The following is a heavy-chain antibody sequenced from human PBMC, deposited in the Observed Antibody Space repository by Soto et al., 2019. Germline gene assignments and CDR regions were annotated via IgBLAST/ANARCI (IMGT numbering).Heavy chain of an antibody. CDR3: ARGRKRFDP. CDR2: IYYSGST. J-gene: IGHJ5*02. CDR1: GASISSYY. Sequence: SETLSLTCTVSGASISSYYWSWIRQPPGKGLEWIGYIYYSGSTNYNPSLKSRVTISVDTSKNQFSLKLNSVTAADTAVYYCARGRKRFDPWGQGTLVT. V-gene: IGHV4-59*01.